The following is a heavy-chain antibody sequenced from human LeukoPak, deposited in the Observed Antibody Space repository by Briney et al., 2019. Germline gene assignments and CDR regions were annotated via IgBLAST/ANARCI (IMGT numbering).Heavy chain of an antibody. CDR2: IHYVGST. D-gene: IGHD3-10*01. Sequence: PSETLSLTYAVSGGSISRSTYSWAWIRQPPGKGLEWIGNIHYVGSTFYNPSLKSRVSMSVDASKNQFYLKLSSVTAADTAVYYCARWTGTNSASYFNYDYWGQGTLVTVSS. CDR1: GGSISRSTYS. CDR3: ARWTGTNSASYFNYDY. J-gene: IGHJ4*02. V-gene: IGHV4-39*01.